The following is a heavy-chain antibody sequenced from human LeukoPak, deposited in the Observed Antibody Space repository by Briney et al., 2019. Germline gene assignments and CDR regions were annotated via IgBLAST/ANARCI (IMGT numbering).Heavy chain of an antibody. CDR1: GGSISSHY. V-gene: IGHV4-59*11. J-gene: IGHJ5*02. CDR2: IYYSGST. Sequence: SGTLSLTCTVSGGSISSHYWSWIRQPPGKGLEWIGYIYYSGSTNYNPSLKSRVSISVDTSKNQFSLKLSSVTAADTAVYYCARVWSEYYYDSSGYDPWGQGTLVTVSS. CDR3: ARVWSEYYYDSSGYDP. D-gene: IGHD3-22*01.